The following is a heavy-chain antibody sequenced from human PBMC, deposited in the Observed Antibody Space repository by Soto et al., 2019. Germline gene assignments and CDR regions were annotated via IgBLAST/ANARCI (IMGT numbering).Heavy chain of an antibody. V-gene: IGHV3-11*01. CDR3: ARVRSTFPDY. CDR1: GFTFTDYY. CDR2: ITPSGTTI. J-gene: IGHJ4*02. Sequence: GGSLRLSCAASGFTFTDYYMSWIRQAPGKGPEWISYITPSGTTIKYADSVRGRFTISRDNAKNSLSLQMNSLRADDTAVYYCARVRSTFPDYWGQGTLVTVSS. D-gene: IGHD2-15*01.